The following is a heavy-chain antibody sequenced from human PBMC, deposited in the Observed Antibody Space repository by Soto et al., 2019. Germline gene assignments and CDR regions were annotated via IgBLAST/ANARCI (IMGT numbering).Heavy chain of an antibody. CDR3: ARLDCSGGSCYSGFDY. CDR2: IYYSGST. Sequence: SETLSLTCTVSGGSISSYYWSWIRQPPGKGLEWIGYIYYSGSTNYNPSLKSRVTISVDTSKNQFSLKLSSVTAADTAVYYCARLDCSGGSCYSGFDYWGQGTLVNVSS. CDR1: GGSISSYY. D-gene: IGHD2-15*01. V-gene: IGHV4-59*08. J-gene: IGHJ4*02.